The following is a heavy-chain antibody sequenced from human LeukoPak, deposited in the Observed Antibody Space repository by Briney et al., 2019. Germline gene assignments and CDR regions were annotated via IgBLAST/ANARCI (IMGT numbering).Heavy chain of an antibody. Sequence: PGGSLRLSCAASGFTFSSYSMNWVRQAPGKGLEWVSSISSSSSYIYYADSVKGRFTISRDNAKNSLYLQMNSLRAEDTAVYYCATDTSGPWDFDYWGQGTLVTVSS. CDR3: ATDTSGPWDFDY. D-gene: IGHD2-2*02. CDR1: GFTFSSYS. V-gene: IGHV3-21*06. CDR2: ISSSSSYI. J-gene: IGHJ4*02.